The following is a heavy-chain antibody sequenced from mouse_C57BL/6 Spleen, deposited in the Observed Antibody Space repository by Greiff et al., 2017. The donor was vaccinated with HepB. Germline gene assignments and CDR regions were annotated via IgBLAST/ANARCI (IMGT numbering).Heavy chain of an antibody. V-gene: IGHV5-17*01. J-gene: IGHJ4*01. Sequence: EVKVQESGGGLVKPGGSLKLSCAASGFTFSDYGMHWVRQAPEKGLEWVAYISTGSSTIYYADTVKGRFTISRDNAKNTLFLQMTSLRSEDTAMYYCAGRRRAIDYWGQGTSVTVSS. CDR2: ISTGSSTI. D-gene: IGHD3-1*01. CDR3: AGRRRAIDY. CDR1: GFTFSDYG.